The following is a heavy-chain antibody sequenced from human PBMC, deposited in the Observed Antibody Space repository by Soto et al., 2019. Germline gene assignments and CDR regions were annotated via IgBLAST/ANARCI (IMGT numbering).Heavy chain of an antibody. D-gene: IGHD3-3*01. J-gene: IGHJ5*02. CDR1: GYSFTSYW. CDR2: IYPGDSDT. CDR3: PGHTPDHDFRSGYHSCLDR. Sequence: GESLKISCKGSGYSFTSYWIGWVRQMPGKGLEWMGIIYPGDSDTRYSPSFQGQVTISADKSMSTAYLQWSSLKASDTAMYYCPGHTPDHDFRSGYHSCLDRWRQGTLVTVCS. V-gene: IGHV5-51*01.